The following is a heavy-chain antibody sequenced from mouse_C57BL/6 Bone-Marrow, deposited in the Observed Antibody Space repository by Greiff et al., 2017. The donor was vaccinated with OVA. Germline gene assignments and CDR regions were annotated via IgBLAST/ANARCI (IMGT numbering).Heavy chain of an antibody. V-gene: IGHV1-80*01. D-gene: IGHD2-2*01. CDR1: GYAFSSYW. CDR2: IYPGDGDT. J-gene: IGHJ4*01. Sequence: QVQLKQSGAELVKPGASVKISCKASGYAFSSYWMNWVKQRPGKGLEWIGQIYPGDGDTNYNGKFKGKATLTAAKSSSTAYMQLSSLTSEDSAVYFCARGEDMVTTRGYAMDYWGQGTSVTVSS. CDR3: ARGEDMVTTRGYAMDY.